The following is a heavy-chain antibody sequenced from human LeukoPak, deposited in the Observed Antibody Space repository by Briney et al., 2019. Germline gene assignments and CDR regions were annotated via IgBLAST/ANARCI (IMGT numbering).Heavy chain of an antibody. Sequence: GGSLRLSCAASGFTFTNYAMHWVRQAPGKGLEWVAVISYDGNDKYYPDSVKGRFTISRDNSKNTLSLQMNSLRAEDTAVYYCVAVLVSGEVVYWGQGTLVTVSS. D-gene: IGHD6-19*01. V-gene: IGHV3-30-3*01. CDR1: GFTFTNYA. CDR2: ISYDGNDK. J-gene: IGHJ4*02. CDR3: VAVLVSGEVVY.